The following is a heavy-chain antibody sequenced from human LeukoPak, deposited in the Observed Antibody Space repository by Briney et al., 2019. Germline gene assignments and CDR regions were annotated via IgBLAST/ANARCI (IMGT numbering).Heavy chain of an antibody. CDR3: ARLKYYDSSGYFWYFDL. J-gene: IGHJ2*01. D-gene: IGHD3-22*01. V-gene: IGHV4-59*08. Sequence: SETLSLTCTVFGGSMFSYYWSWIRQPPGKGLEWIGYIYYSGSTNYSPSLKSRLTISVDTSKNQFSLKLSSVTAADTAVYYCARLKYYDSSGYFWYFDLWGRGTLVTVSS. CDR1: GGSMFSYY. CDR2: IYYSGST.